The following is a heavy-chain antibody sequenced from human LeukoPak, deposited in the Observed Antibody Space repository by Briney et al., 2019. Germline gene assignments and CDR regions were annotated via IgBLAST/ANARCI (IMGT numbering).Heavy chain of an antibody. J-gene: IGHJ4*02. CDR2: VYSGGNT. CDR1: GFTVSSDY. V-gene: IGHV3-66*01. Sequence: GGSLRLSCTASGFTVSSDYMSWVRQAPGKGLEWVSVVYSGGNTYYADAVKGRFTISRDNSKNTLYLQMNSLRAEDTAVYYCAREPPGGGFDYWGQGTLVTVSS. D-gene: IGHD3-16*01. CDR3: AREPPGGGFDY.